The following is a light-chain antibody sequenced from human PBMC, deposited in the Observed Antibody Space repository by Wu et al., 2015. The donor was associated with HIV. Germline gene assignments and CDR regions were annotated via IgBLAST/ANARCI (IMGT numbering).Light chain of an antibody. CDR3: YHHGGPST. V-gene: IGKV3-20*01. CDR1: ETISSSS. CDR2: GTF. J-gene: IGKJ1*01. Sequence: DIVLTQSPDTLSLSPGERATLPCRASETISSSSLSWYQQRPGRPPKLLIFGTFNRASGVPDRFVGSGSATDFTLTITRLEPDDFAVYFCYHHGGPSTFGRGTRV.